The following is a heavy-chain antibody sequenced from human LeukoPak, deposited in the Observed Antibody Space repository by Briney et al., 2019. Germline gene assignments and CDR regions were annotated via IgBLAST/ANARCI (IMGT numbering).Heavy chain of an antibody. D-gene: IGHD3-22*01. J-gene: IGHJ1*01. Sequence: SVKVSCKASGGPFSRLAFSWVRQAPGQGLEWMGGIIPVYGTPNYAQSFQGRVTITTGDSTSTGYMELSSLTSEDTAIYYCARDSSGYPVGYFEHWGQGTLVTVSS. CDR2: IIPVYGTP. V-gene: IGHV1-69*05. CDR3: ARDSSGYPVGYFEH. CDR1: GGPFSRLA.